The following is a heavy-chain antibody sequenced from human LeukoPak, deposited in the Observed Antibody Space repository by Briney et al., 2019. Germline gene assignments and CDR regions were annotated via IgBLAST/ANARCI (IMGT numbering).Heavy chain of an antibody. CDR2: IIPIFGTA. CDR1: GGTFSSYA. J-gene: IGHJ4*02. CDR3: AREPDSSSSGGDY. V-gene: IGHV1-69*05. D-gene: IGHD6-6*01. Sequence: SVKVSCKASGGTFSSYAISWVRQAPGQGLEWMGGIIPIFGTANYAQKFQGRVTITTDESTSTAYMELSSLRSEDTAVYYCAREPDSSSSGGDYWGQGTLVTVSS.